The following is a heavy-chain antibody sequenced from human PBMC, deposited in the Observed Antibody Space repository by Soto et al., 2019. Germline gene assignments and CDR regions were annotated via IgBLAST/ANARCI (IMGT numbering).Heavy chain of an antibody. CDR3: AREDAGGDTLDV. J-gene: IGHJ6*02. V-gene: IGHV4-30-4*08. CDR2: IHHSGSI. Sequence: QVQLQQSGPGLVKPSQTLSLTCTVSGCSISSDYYHWTWLRQAPERGLEWIGYIHHSGSILYNPSLKSRVTISVDTSKNQFSLHLSSVTAADTAVYFCAREDAGGDTLDVWGQGTTVTVSS. CDR1: GCSISSDYYH. D-gene: IGHD2-21*02.